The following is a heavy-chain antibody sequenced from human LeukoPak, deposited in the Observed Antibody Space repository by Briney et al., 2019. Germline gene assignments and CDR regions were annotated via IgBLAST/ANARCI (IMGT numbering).Heavy chain of an antibody. J-gene: IGHJ4*02. CDR2: IYANGAN. V-gene: IGHV4-4*07. Sequence: SETLSLTCTVSGGSLSGYYWSWIRQPAGKGLEWIGRIYANGANNHDSSLMTRVTMSVDTSKNQFSLRLYSVTAADTAVYYRARGRDYGDYFDYWGQGSLVTVSS. CDR3: ARGRDYGDYFDY. D-gene: IGHD4-17*01. CDR1: GGSLSGYY.